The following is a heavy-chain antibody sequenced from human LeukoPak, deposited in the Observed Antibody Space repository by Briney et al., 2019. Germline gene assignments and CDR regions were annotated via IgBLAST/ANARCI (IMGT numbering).Heavy chain of an antibody. J-gene: IGHJ4*02. CDR3: ARVVAVAGTYYFDY. V-gene: IGHV3-21*01. Sequence: RGSLRLSCAASGFTFSSYSMNWVRQAPGKGLEWVSSISSSSSYIYYPDSVRGRFTISRDNAKNSLYLQMNSLRAEDTAVYYCARVVAVAGTYYFDYWGQGTLVTVSS. D-gene: IGHD6-19*01. CDR1: GFTFSSYS. CDR2: ISSSSSYI.